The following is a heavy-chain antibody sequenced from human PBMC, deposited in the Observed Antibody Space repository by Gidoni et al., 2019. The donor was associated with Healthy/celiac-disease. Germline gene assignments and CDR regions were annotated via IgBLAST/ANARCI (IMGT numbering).Heavy chain of an antibody. CDR2: SSGSGGSK. CDR3: AKGREQQLAPFDY. J-gene: IGHJ4*02. V-gene: IGHV3-23*01. D-gene: IGHD6-13*01. Sequence: EVQLLESGGGLVQPGGSLRLSCAASGFTFSSYAMSWVRQAPGKGLEWVSASSGSGGSKYYEDSVKGRFTISRDNSKNTLYLQMNSLRAEDTAVYYCAKGREQQLAPFDYWGQGTLVTVSS. CDR1: GFTFSSYA.